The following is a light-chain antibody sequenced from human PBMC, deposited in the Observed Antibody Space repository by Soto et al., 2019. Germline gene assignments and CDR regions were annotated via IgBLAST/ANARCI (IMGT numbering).Light chain of an antibody. Sequence: TQSPSSLSASVGDRVTITCRASQGIGDTLAWYQHKPGQTPRLLIYDTSTRATGVPTRFSGSRSGAEFTLTINSLQSEDFAVYYCQPYNNWPLTFGGGTKVDI. CDR2: DTS. V-gene: IGKV3-15*01. J-gene: IGKJ4*01. CDR3: QPYNNWPLT. CDR1: QGIGDT.